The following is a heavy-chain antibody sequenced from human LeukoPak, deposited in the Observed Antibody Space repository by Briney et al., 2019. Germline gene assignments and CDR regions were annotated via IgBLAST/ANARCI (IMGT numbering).Heavy chain of an antibody. Sequence: ASVKVSCKASGYTFTGYYMHWVRQAPGQGLEWMGWINPNSGGTNYAQKFQGRVTMTRDTSISTAYMELSRLRSDDTAVYYCARDRRPRITMVRGAPPYYFDYWGQGTLVTVSS. V-gene: IGHV1-2*02. CDR3: ARDRRPRITMVRGAPPYYFDY. J-gene: IGHJ4*02. D-gene: IGHD3-10*01. CDR2: INPNSGGT. CDR1: GYTFTGYY.